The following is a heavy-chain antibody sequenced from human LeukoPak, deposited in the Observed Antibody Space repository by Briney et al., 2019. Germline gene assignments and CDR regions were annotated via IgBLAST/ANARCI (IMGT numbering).Heavy chain of an antibody. J-gene: IGHJ4*02. CDR3: ARDASGSYLDY. D-gene: IGHD1-26*01. CDR1: GFTFSSYA. V-gene: IGHV3-21*01. CDR2: ISGSSSYI. Sequence: GGSLRLSCAASGFTFSSYAMSWVRQAPGKGLEWVSAISGSSSYIYYADSVKGRFTISRDNAKNSLYLQMNSLRAEDTAVYYCARDASGSYLDYWGQGTLVTVSS.